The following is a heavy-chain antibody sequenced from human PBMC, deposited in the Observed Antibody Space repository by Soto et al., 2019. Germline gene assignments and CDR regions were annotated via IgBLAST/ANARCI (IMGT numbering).Heavy chain of an antibody. Sequence: SQTLLLTCAISGDSVSSKSATWNWIRQSPSRGLEWLGRTYYRSKWSTDYAVSVNNRITINPDTSKNQFSLQLNSVTPEDTAMYYCTRALSGSYDSWGQGTLVTVSS. D-gene: IGHD1-26*01. CDR3: TRALSGSYDS. V-gene: IGHV6-1*01. CDR1: GDSVSSKSAT. CDR2: TYYRSKWST. J-gene: IGHJ5*01.